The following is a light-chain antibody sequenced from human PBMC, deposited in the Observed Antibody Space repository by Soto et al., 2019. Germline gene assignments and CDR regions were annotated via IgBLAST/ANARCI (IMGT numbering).Light chain of an antibody. CDR1: QTISTW. V-gene: IGKV1-5*01. CDR2: DAS. J-gene: IGKJ1*01. CDR3: QQYETFSGT. Sequence: DIQVTQSPPTLSASVGDRVTITCRASQTISTWMAWYQQKPGKAPKLLVYDASTLQSGVASRFSGSGSGTEFTLIISSLQPDDFATYYCQQYETFSGTFGPGTKVDIK.